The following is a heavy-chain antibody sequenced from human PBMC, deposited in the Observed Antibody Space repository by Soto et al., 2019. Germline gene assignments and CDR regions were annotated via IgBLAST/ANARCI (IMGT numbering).Heavy chain of an antibody. D-gene: IGHD3-16*01. Sequence: EVQLVESGGGLVQPGGSLRLSCAASGISVSRNYMSWVRQAPGKGLEWVSLIYSGGSTDYADSVKGRFSISRDNSKNTVYLQRNSLRVDDTAVYYCAGGNNVEGRDWGQGTLVTVSS. CDR2: IYSGGST. CDR1: GISVSRNY. CDR3: AGGNNVEGRD. J-gene: IGHJ4*02. V-gene: IGHV3-66*01.